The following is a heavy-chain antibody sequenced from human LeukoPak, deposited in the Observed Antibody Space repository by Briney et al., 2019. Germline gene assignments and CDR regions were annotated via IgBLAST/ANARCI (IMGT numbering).Heavy chain of an antibody. CDR3: ASYSSSWYGGIWDY. CDR2: ISGSGGST. V-gene: IGHV3-23*01. Sequence: GGSLRLSCAASGFTFSSYAMSWVRQAPGKGLEWVSAISGSGGSTHYADSVKGRFTISRDNSKNTLYLQMNSLRAEDTAVYYCASYSSSWYGGIWDYWGQGTLVTVSS. CDR1: GFTFSSYA. J-gene: IGHJ4*02. D-gene: IGHD6-13*01.